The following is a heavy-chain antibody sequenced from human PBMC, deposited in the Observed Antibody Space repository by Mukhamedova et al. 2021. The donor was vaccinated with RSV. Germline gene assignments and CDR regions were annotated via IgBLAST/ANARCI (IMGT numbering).Heavy chain of an antibody. V-gene: IGHV4-39*01. CDR3: ARHPGYYDSSGYYYPGFDY. J-gene: IGHJ4*02. CDR2: IYYSGST. Sequence: IRQPPGKGLEWIGSIYYSGSTYYNPSLKSRVTISVDTSKNQFSLKLSSVTAADTAVYYCARHPGYYDSSGYYYPGFDYWGQGTL. D-gene: IGHD3-22*01.